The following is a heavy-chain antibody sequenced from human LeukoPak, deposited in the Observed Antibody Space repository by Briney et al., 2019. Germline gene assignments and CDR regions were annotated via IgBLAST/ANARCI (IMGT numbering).Heavy chain of an antibody. D-gene: IGHD6-13*01. Sequence: PSETLSLTCTVSGGSISGGKDFWGWIRQPPGKGLEWIGSIFYSGSTYYNPSLKSRVTISVDTSRNEFSLKVMSATVADTAVYYCARRGITHSSSFFEFWGQGALVTVSS. CDR1: GGSISGGKDF. CDR2: IFYSGST. CDR3: ARRGITHSSSFFEF. V-gene: IGHV4-39*01. J-gene: IGHJ4*02.